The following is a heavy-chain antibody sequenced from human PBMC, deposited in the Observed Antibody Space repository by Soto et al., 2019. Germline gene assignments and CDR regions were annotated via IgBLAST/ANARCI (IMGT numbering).Heavy chain of an antibody. CDR2: IIPIFGTA. D-gene: IGHD3-22*01. CDR3: AGGGGYYYDSRY. CDR1: GGTFSSYA. J-gene: IGHJ4*02. V-gene: IGHV1-69*06. Sequence: QVQLVQSGAEVKKPGSSVKVSCKASGGTFSSYAISWVRQAPGQGLEWMGGIIPIFGTANYAQKFQGRVKITGDKSTSLGNMGPNNLGFEDKAGDYCAGGGGYYYDSRYWGQGTLVTVSS.